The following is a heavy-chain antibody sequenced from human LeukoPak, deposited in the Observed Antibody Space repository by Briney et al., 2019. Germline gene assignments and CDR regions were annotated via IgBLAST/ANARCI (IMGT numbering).Heavy chain of an antibody. D-gene: IGHD2-15*01. CDR2: IRYDGSNK. CDR3: AKEYCSGGSCYSPWGYYYYGMDV. V-gene: IGHV3-30*02. CDR1: GFTVSSNY. J-gene: IGHJ6*02. Sequence: GGSLRLSCAASGFTVSSNYMSWVRQAPGRGLEWVAFIRYDGSNKYYADSVKGRFTISRDNSKNTLYLQMNSLRAEDTAVYYCAKEYCSGGSCYSPWGYYYYGMDVWGQGTTVTVSS.